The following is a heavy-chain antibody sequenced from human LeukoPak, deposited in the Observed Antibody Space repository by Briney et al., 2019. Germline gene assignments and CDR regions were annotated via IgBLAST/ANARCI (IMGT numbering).Heavy chain of an antibody. J-gene: IGHJ3*02. CDR3: ARVYPTNYYDILTGRRSGAFDI. D-gene: IGHD3-9*01. Sequence: PGGSLRLSCAASGFTFSHYGMSWVRQAPGKGLEWVSLISGSGGSTYYADSVKGRFTISRDNSKNTLYLQMNSLRAEDTAVYYCARVYPTNYYDILTGRRSGAFDIWGQGTMVTVSS. CDR2: ISGSGGST. CDR1: GFTFSHYG. V-gene: IGHV3-23*01.